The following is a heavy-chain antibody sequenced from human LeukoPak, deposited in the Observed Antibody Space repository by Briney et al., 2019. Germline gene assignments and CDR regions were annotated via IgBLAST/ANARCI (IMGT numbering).Heavy chain of an antibody. V-gene: IGHV2-70*11. CDR1: GFSLSTSGMC. CDR3: ARSPISNYDTLTGYVGSGYYYGMDV. D-gene: IGHD3-9*01. J-gene: IGHJ6*02. CDR2: IDWDDDK. Sequence: SGPALVKPTQTLTLTCTFSGFSLSTSGMCVSWVRQPPGKALEWLARIDWDDDKYYSTSLRTRLTISKDTSKNQVVLKMTNMDPVDTATYYCARSPISNYDTLTGYVGSGYYYGMDVWGQGTTVTVSS.